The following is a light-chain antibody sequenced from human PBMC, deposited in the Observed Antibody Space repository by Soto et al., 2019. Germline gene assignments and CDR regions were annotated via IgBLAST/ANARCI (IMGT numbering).Light chain of an antibody. CDR1: QGISSA. J-gene: IGKJ4*01. Sequence: AIQLTQSPSSLSASVGDRVTITCRASQGISSALAWYKQKPGKAPQLLIYDASSLESGVPSRFSGSGSGTAFTLTISSLQPEDFATYYCQQFNSYPPLTFGGGTKVVIK. CDR3: QQFNSYPPLT. CDR2: DAS. V-gene: IGKV1-13*02.